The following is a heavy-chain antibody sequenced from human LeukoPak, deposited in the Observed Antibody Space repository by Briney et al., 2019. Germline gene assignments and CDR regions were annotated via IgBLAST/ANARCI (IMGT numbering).Heavy chain of an antibody. CDR3: AREGDDSSGAYPYFDY. Sequence: SETLSLTCAVYGGSFSGYYWSWIRQPPGKGLEWIGEINHSGSANYNPSLKSRVTISVDTSKNQFSLKLSSVTAAGTAVYYCAREGDDSSGAYPYFDYWGQGTLVTVSS. CDR2: INHSGSA. J-gene: IGHJ4*02. CDR1: GGSFSGYY. V-gene: IGHV4-34*01. D-gene: IGHD3-22*01.